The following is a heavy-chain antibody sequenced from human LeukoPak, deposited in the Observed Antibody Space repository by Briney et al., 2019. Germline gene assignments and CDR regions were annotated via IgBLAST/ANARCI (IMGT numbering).Heavy chain of an antibody. CDR2: ISGSGGST. J-gene: IGHJ4*02. CDR3: AKATTYYYGSGSSLDY. CDR1: GFTFSSYA. D-gene: IGHD3-10*01. V-gene: IGHV3-23*01. Sequence: GGSLRLSCAASGFTFSSYAMSWVRQAPGKGLEWVAAISGSGGSTYYADSVKGRFTVSRDNSKNTLYLQMNSLRAEDTAVYYCAKATTYYYGSGSSLDYWGQGTLVTVSS.